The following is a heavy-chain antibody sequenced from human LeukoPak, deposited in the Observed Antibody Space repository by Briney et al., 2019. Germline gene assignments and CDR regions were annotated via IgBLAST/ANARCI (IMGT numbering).Heavy chain of an antibody. D-gene: IGHD6-19*01. J-gene: IGHJ4*02. Sequence: GASVKVSCKTSGYTFTDDYLHWVRQAPGQGLQWMGWINPNSGGANFAQKFQGRVTLTRDTSISTAYMELSSLRSDDTAVYYCARDGWHSPNYWGQGTQVTVSS. CDR2: INPNSGGA. CDR1: GYTFTDDY. V-gene: IGHV1-2*02. CDR3: ARDGWHSPNY.